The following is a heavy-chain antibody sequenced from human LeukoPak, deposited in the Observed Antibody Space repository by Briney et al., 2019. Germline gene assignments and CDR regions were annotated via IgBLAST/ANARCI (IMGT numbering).Heavy chain of an antibody. CDR1: GFTFSSYG. Sequence: GGSLRLSCAASGFTFSSYGMHWVRQAPGNGLEWVAVISYDGSNKYYADSVKGRFTISRDNSKNTLYLQMSSLRAEDTAVYYCTKGYRRTRAIRTGTPDYWGQGTLVTVSS. V-gene: IGHV3-30*18. CDR3: TKGYRRTRAIRTGTPDY. J-gene: IGHJ4*02. CDR2: ISYDGSNK. D-gene: IGHD6-13*01.